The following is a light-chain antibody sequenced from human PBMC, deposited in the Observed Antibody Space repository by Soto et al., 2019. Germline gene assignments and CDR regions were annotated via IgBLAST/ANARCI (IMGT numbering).Light chain of an antibody. CDR2: AAS. J-gene: IGKJ4*01. CDR1: RDIDNY. Sequence: DIQMTQSPSSLSASVGDRVTITCQASRDIDNYLNWYQQKPGKAPNLLIYAASSLQSGVPSRFSGSGSGTDFTLTISSLQPEDFATYYCQQSYSTPRTFGGGTKVDIK. V-gene: IGKV1-39*01. CDR3: QQSYSTPRT.